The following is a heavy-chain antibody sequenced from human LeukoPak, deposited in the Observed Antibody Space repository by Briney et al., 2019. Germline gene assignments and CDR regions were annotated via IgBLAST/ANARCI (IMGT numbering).Heavy chain of an antibody. J-gene: IGHJ4*02. Sequence: SETLSLPCGVCGGSLRGYYCMWMRQPPGRALEGIGEINHSGSTNYNPSLKRQATIPVDMSASQISLKVTSVTAARTPGYYCERAVGGGGSGSLWGPGTLVTVSS. CDR2: INHSGST. D-gene: IGHD3-10*01. V-gene: IGHV4-34*01. CDR1: GGSLRGYY. CDR3: ERAVGGGGSGSL.